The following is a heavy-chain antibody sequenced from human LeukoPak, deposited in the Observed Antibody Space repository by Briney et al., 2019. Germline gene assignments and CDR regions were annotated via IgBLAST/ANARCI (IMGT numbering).Heavy chain of an antibody. Sequence: GGSLRLSCAAYGFTVSSNYMSWVRQAPGKGLEWVSVIYSGGSTYYADSVKGRFTISRDNSKNTAYLQMNSLRAEDTAVYYCARGQEYNSGWSFDYWGQGTLVTVSS. D-gene: IGHD6-19*01. J-gene: IGHJ4*02. CDR2: IYSGGST. CDR3: ARGQEYNSGWSFDY. CDR1: GFTVSSNY. V-gene: IGHV3-53*05.